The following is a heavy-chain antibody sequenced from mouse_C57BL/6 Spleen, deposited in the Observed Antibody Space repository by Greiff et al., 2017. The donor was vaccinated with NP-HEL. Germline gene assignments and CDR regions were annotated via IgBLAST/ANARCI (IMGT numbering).Heavy chain of an antibody. V-gene: IGHV1-15*01. Sequence: VQLQQSGAELVRPGASVTLSCKASGYTFTDYEMHWVKQTPVHGLEWIGAIDPETGGTDYNQKFKGKAILTADKSSSTAYMELRSLTSEDSSVYYCTRCPYYYGSSLYAMDYWGQGTSVTVSS. CDR2: IDPETGGT. J-gene: IGHJ4*01. D-gene: IGHD1-1*01. CDR3: TRCPYYYGSSLYAMDY. CDR1: GYTFTDYE.